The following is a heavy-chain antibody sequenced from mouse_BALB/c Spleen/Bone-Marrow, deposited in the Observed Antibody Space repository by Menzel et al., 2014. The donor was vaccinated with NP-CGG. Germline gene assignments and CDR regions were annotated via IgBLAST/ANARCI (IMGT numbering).Heavy chain of an antibody. D-gene: IGHD3-3*01. Sequence: EVKVVESGGGLVQPGGSRKLSCAASGITFRNFGMHWVRQAPEKGLEWVAYISSGSSTIYYADTLKGRFTISRDNPKNPLFLQMTSLGSEDTAMYYCARIGRARGYAMDYWGQGTSVTVSS. CDR1: GITFRNFG. CDR3: ARIGRARGYAMDY. J-gene: IGHJ4*01. CDR2: ISSGSSTI. V-gene: IGHV5-17*02.